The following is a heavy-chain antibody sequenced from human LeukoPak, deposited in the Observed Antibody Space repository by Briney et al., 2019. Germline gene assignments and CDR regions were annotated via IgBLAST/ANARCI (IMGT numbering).Heavy chain of an antibody. CDR3: ARDSTMVRGVINAEYFQH. Sequence: ASVKVSCKASGYTFTSYGISWVRQAPGQWLEWMGWISAYNGNTNYAQKLQGRVTMTTDTSTSTAYMELRSLRSDDTAVYYCARDSTMVRGVINAEYFQHWGQGTLVTVSS. CDR2: ISAYNGNT. D-gene: IGHD3-10*01. V-gene: IGHV1-18*01. J-gene: IGHJ1*01. CDR1: GYTFTSYG.